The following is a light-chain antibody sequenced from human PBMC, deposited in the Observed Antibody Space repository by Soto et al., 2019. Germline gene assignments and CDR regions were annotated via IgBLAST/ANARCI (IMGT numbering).Light chain of an antibody. CDR2: DVS. Sequence: QAVVTQPASVSGSPGQSITISCTGTSSDVGGYNYVSWYQQHPGKAPKLMIYDVSNRPSGVSNRFSGSKSGNTASLTISGLQAEDEADYYCSSYTSSSTLSLYVFGTGTKLTVL. CDR1: SSDVGGYNY. J-gene: IGLJ1*01. V-gene: IGLV2-14*01. CDR3: SSYTSSSTLSLYV.